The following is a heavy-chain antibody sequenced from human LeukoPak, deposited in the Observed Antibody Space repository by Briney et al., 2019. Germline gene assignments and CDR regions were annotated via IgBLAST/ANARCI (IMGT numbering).Heavy chain of an antibody. Sequence: GSLRLSCAASGFTFSSYAMHWVRQAPGKGLEWVAVISYDGSNKYYADSVTGRFTISRDNSKNTLYLQMNSLRAEDTAVYYCAPAPTYYDFWSGYYDYWGQGTLVTVSS. CDR2: ISYDGSNK. D-gene: IGHD3-3*01. V-gene: IGHV3-30-3*01. J-gene: IGHJ4*02. CDR1: GFTFSSYA. CDR3: APAPTYYDFWSGYYDY.